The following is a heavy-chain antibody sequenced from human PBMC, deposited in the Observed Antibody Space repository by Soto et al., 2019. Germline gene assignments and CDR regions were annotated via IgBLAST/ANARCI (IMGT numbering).Heavy chain of an antibody. Sequence: GGSLRLSCTASGFTFSCYYMSWIRQAPGKGLEWVSYISSSGSTIYYADSVKGRSTISRDNAKNSLYLQMNSLRSEDTAVYYCARDTVVFDFWGPGTLVTVSS. J-gene: IGHJ4*02. CDR3: ARDTVVFDF. V-gene: IGHV3-11*01. CDR1: GFTFSCYY. CDR2: ISSSGSTI. D-gene: IGHD4-17*01.